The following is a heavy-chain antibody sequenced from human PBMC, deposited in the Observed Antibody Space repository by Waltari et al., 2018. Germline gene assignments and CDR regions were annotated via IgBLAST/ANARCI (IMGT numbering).Heavy chain of an antibody. CDR1: GFTFSSYA. J-gene: IGHJ4*02. Sequence: QVQLAESGGGVVQPGRSLRLSCAASGFTFSSYAFHWVRQSPDKGLDWMALNSFDENDKYDADSVKGRFTISRDNSENTLYLQMNSLRPEDTAVYYCARDEVPGKFDSWGQGTLVTVSS. D-gene: IGHD1-26*01. CDR2: NSFDENDK. CDR3: ARDEVPGKFDS. V-gene: IGHV3-30-3*01.